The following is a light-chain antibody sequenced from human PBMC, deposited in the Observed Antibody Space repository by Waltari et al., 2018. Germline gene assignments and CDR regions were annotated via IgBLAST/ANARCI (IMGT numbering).Light chain of an antibody. CDR1: QSITHY. CDR3: QQSYSTPYT. CDR2: GAS. V-gene: IGKV1-39*01. Sequence: DIQMTQSPSSLSAFVGDRVTITCRASQSITHYLNWYQEQPGKAPKLLIYGASSLQGGVPSRFSGSESGTDFTLTISSLQPEDFATYYCQQSYSTPYTFGQGTRLEFK. J-gene: IGKJ2*01.